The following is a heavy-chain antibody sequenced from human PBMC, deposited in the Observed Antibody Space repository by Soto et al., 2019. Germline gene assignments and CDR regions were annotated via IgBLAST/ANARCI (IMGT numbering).Heavy chain of an antibody. Sequence: QVQLQESGPGLVKPSQTLSLTCTVSGGSISSGDYYWSWIRQPPGKGLEWSGYIYYSGSTYYNPSLKSRVTISVDTSKNQFSLKLSSVTAVDTAVEYCARDSRCGTNGVCYKASNYYYYGMDGWGQGTTVTVSS. D-gene: IGHD2-8*01. CDR2: IYYSGST. V-gene: IGHV4-30-4*01. J-gene: IGHJ6*02. CDR3: ARDSRCGTNGVCYKASNYYYYGMDG. CDR1: GGSISSGDYY.